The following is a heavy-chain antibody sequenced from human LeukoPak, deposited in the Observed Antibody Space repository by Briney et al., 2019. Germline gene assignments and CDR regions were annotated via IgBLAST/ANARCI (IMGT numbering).Heavy chain of an antibody. Sequence: PGGSLRLSCAASGFTFSSYSMNWVRQAPGKGLEWVSSISSSSSYIYYADSVKGRFTISRDNAKNSLYMQMNSLRAEDTAVYYCARDRIVGAKPDYGGQGTLVTVSA. V-gene: IGHV3-21*01. CDR1: GFTFSSYS. D-gene: IGHD1-26*01. CDR2: ISSSSSYI. J-gene: IGHJ4*02. CDR3: ARDRIVGAKPDY.